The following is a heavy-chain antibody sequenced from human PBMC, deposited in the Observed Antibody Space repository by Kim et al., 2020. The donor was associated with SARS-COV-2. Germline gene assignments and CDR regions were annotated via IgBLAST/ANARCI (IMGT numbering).Heavy chain of an antibody. CDR3: ARGFDL. CDR2: IYDSGRT. V-gene: IGHV4-59*08. Sequence: IYDSGRTNYHPSLKSRVTISVDTSKNQYSLKLSSVTAADTAVYYCARGFDLWGRGTLVTVSS. J-gene: IGHJ2*01.